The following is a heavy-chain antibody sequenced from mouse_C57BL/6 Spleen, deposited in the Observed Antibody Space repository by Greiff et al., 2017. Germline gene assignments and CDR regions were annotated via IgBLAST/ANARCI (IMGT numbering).Heavy chain of an antibody. CDR1: GFTFSDYY. D-gene: IGHD2-3*01. Sequence: EVQLQESEGGLVQPGSSMKLSCTASGFTFSDYYMAWVRQVPEKGLEWVANINYDGSSTYYLDSLKSRFIISRDNAKNILYLQMSSLKSEDTATYYCARDDGYPAWFAYWGQGTLVTVSA. CDR3: ARDDGYPAWFAY. CDR2: INYDGSST. V-gene: IGHV5-16*01. J-gene: IGHJ3*01.